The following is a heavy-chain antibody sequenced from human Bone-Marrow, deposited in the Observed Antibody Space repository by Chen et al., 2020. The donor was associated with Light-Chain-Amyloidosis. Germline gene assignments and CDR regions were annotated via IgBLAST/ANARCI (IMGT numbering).Heavy chain of an antibody. CDR2: ISSNRGSI. Sequence: EVQLVESGGGLVQPGRSLRLSCAASGFTFNDYAMYWVRKGPGKGLEWVSGISSNRGSIVYADSVKGRFSISRDNAKNYLHLQMNSLRPEDTALYYCVKSLIPSRYLYHYYMDVWGKGTTVIVSS. CDR3: VKSLIPSRYLYHYYMDV. D-gene: IGHD1-1*01. V-gene: IGHV3-9*01. CDR1: GFTFNDYA. J-gene: IGHJ6*03.